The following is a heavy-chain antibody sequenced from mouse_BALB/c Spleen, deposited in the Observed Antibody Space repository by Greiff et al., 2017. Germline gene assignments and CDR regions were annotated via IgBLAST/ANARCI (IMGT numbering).Heavy chain of an antibody. V-gene: IGHV5-12-2*01. D-gene: IGHD1-1*01. CDR2: ISNGGGST. CDR3: ARSYSYFDY. CDR1: GFTFSSYT. Sequence: EVKLVESGGGLVKPGGSLKLSCAASGFTFSSYTMSWVRQTPEKRLEWVAYISNGGGSTYYPDTVKGRFTISRDNAKNTLYLQMSSLKSEDTAMYYCARSYSYFDYWGQGTTLTVSS. J-gene: IGHJ2*01.